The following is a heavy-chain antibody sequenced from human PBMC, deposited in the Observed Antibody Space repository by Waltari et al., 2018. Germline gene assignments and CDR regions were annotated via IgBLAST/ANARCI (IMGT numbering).Heavy chain of an antibody. V-gene: IGHV3-11*01. CDR3: ARSVRSPGD. D-gene: IGHD3-10*02. CDR1: GFTFSDSY. CDR2: ISDSGSSP. J-gene: IGHJ4*02. Sequence: QVQLVESGGGLVKPGGSLRLSCAASGFTFSDSYMSWIRQAPGKGLEWVSYISDSGSSPYYTDSVKGRFTLSRDNAKNSVYLQMNSLRVEDTAVYYCARSVRSPGDWGQGTLVTVSS.